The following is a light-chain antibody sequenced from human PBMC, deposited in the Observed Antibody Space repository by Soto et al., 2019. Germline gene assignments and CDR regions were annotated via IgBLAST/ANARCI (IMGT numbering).Light chain of an antibody. CDR2: AAS. V-gene: IGKV1-39*01. Sequence: DIQMTQSPSSLSAFVGDRVTITCRAGQSINNYLNWYQQKPGKAPKVLICAASSLQSGVPSRFSGSGSETEFTLTISSLQPEDFATYYCQQCYSAPFTFGPGTKVDIK. J-gene: IGKJ3*01. CDR3: QQCYSAPFT. CDR1: QSINNY.